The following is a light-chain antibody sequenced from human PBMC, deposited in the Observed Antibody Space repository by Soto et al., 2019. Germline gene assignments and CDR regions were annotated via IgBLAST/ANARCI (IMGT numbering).Light chain of an antibody. Sequence: QSVMTQPPSVSAAPGQKVTISCSGSSSNIGGNSVSWYQQLPGTAPKLLIYDDDKRPSWILDRFSGSKSGTSATLGITGFQTGDEADYYCGSWDSSLSAYVFATGTKLTVL. J-gene: IGLJ1*01. CDR1: SSNIGGNS. V-gene: IGLV1-51*01. CDR3: GSWDSSLSAYV. CDR2: DDD.